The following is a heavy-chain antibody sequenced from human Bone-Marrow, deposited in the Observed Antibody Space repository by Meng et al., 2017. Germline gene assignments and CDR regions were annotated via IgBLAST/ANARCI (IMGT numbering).Heavy chain of an antibody. J-gene: IGHJ3*02. CDR2: IYYSGNT. CDR3: ARDVGYYGSGSYYHYAFDI. D-gene: IGHD3-10*01. V-gene: IGHV4-59*01. CDR1: GASMTSYY. Sequence: SETLSLTCTVSGASMTSYYWSWIRQPPGKGLEFIGNIYYSGNTNYNPSLRSRVTISVDTSKSQFSLQLNSVTAADTAVYYCARDVGYYGSGSYYHYAFDIWGQGTMVTVSS.